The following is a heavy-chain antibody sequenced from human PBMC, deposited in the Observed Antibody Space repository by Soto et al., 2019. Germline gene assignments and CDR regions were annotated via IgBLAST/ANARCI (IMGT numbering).Heavy chain of an antibody. J-gene: IGHJ5*02. CDR2: ISSSSYT. V-gene: IGHV3-11*06. D-gene: IGHD2-2*01. CDR3: ARAIVVVPAANWFDP. Sequence: PGGSLRLSCAASGFTFSDYYMSWIRQAPGKGLEWVSYISSSSYTNYADSVKGRFTISRDNAKNSLYLQMNSLRAEDTAVYYCARAIVVVPAANWFDPWGQGTLVTVSS. CDR1: GFTFSDYY.